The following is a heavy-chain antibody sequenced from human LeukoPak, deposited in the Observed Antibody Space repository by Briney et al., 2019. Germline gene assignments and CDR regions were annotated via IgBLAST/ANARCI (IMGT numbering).Heavy chain of an antibody. D-gene: IGHD1-14*01. CDR3: ARASTTFDD. V-gene: IGHV4-59*01. CDR2: VSDGGRT. CDR1: GGSITSYY. J-gene: IGHJ4*02. Sequence: SETLSLTCSVSGGSITSYYWSWIRQPPGKGLEWIGHVSDGGRTSYSPSLRSRVSISVDTSKNQFSLKLNSVTAADTAVYFCARASTTFDDWGQGTLVTVSS.